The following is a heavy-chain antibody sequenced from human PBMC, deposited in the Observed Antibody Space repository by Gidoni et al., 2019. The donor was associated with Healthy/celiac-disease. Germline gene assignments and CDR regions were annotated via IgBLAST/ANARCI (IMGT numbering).Heavy chain of an antibody. CDR3: ARAGDKEMATTFDY. CDR2: ISSSSSYI. V-gene: IGHV3-21*01. J-gene: IGHJ4*02. Sequence: EVQLVESGGGLVKPGGSLRLSCAASGFTFSSYSMNWVRQAPGKGLEWFSSISSSSSYIYYADSVKGRFTISRDNAKNSLYLQMNSLRAEDTAVYYCARAGDKEMATTFDYWGQGTLVTVSS. D-gene: IGHD5-12*01. CDR1: GFTFSSYS.